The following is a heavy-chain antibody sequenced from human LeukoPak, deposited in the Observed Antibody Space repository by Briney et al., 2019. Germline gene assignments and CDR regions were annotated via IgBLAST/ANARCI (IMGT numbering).Heavy chain of an antibody. CDR2: IRQDGSEK. V-gene: IGHV3-7*01. CDR1: GFTFSSYW. CDR3: ARRYFDY. J-gene: IGHJ4*02. Sequence: PGRSLRLSCVASGFTFSSYWMSWVRQAPGKGLEWVANIRQDGSEKYYVDSVKGRFTISRDNAKNSLYLQMNSLRAEDTAVYYCARRYFDYWGQGTLVTVSS.